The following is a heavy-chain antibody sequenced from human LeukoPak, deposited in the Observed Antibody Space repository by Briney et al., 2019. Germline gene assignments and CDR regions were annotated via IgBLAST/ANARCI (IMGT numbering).Heavy chain of an antibody. CDR2: IWNNGSNK. D-gene: IGHD5-18*01. CDR3: ARDRGYSFGHPFDY. CDR1: GFTFSTYV. Sequence: GMSLRLSCAASGFTFSTYVMHWVRQAPGKGLEWVTLIWNNGSNKYYADSVKGRFTISRDSSKNTLYLQMDSLRAEDTAVYYCARDRGYSFGHPFDYWGQGTLVTVSS. V-gene: IGHV3-33*01. J-gene: IGHJ4*02.